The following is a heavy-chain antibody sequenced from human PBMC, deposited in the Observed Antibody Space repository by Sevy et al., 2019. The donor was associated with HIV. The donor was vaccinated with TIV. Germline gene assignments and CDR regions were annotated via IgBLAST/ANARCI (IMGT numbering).Heavy chain of an antibody. CDR3: AKDDHGDYYYYYYYGMDV. V-gene: IGHV3-30*18. CDR1: GFTFSSYG. D-gene: IGHD4-17*01. Sequence: GSLRLSCAASGFTFSSYGMHWVRQAPGKGLEWVAVISYDGSNKYYADSVKGRFTISRDNSKNTLYLQMKSLRAEDTAVYYCAKDDHGDYYYYYYYGMDVWGQGTTVTVSS. CDR2: ISYDGSNK. J-gene: IGHJ6*02.